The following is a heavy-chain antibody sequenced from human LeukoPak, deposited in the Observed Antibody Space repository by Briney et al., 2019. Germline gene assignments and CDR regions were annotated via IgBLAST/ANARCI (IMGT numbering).Heavy chain of an antibody. Sequence: ASVKVSCKASGYTFTGYCMHWVRQAPGQGLEWMGWINPNSGGTNYAQKFQGRVTMTRDTSISTAYMELSRLRSDDTAVYYCARDWYDSSGYYNYWGQGTLVTVSS. CDR2: INPNSGGT. D-gene: IGHD3-22*01. V-gene: IGHV1-2*02. CDR3: ARDWYDSSGYYNY. CDR1: GYTFTGYC. J-gene: IGHJ4*02.